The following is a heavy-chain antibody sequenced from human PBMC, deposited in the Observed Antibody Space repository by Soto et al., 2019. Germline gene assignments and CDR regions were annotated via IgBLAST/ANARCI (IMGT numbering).Heavy chain of an antibody. V-gene: IGHV2-5*02. CDR3: AHSAWYAFGF. CDR2: IYWDDDR. D-gene: IGHD2-8*02. CDR1: GFSLTTTGAG. J-gene: IGHJ3*01. Sequence: QITLKESGPTMVKPTQTLTLTCTFSGFSLTTTGAGVGWIRQPPGKALEWLALIYWDDDRRYSPSLKSRLTISKDTSKNQVVLTMTDMDPVDTAPYFCAHSAWYAFGFWGQGTLVTVSS.